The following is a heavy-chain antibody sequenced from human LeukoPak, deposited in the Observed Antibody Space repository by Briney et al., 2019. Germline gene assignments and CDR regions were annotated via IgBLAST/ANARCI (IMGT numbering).Heavy chain of an antibody. CDR1: GFTVSTNY. CDR2: IYSDGRT. V-gene: IGHV3-53*01. J-gene: IGHJ3*02. CDR3: ARDSGRFDVFDI. D-gene: IGHD3-10*01. Sequence: GGSLRLSCAASGFTVSTNYMSWVRQAPGKGLEWVSVIYSDGRTYYADCVKGRFTISRDNSKNTLYLQMNSLRAKDTAVYYCARDSGRFDVFDIWGQGTMVTVSS.